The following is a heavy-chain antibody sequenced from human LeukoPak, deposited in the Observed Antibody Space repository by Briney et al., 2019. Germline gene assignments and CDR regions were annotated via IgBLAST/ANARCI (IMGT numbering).Heavy chain of an antibody. J-gene: IGHJ4*02. D-gene: IGHD3-3*01. V-gene: IGHV4-38-2*02. CDR1: GYSISSGYY. Sequence: SETLSLTCTVSGYSISSGYYWGWIRQPPGKGLEWIGSIYHSGSTYYNPSLKSRVTISVDTSKNQFSLKLSSVTAADTAVYYCARDDESGRTWYYFDYWGQGTLVTVSS. CDR2: IYHSGST. CDR3: ARDDESGRTWYYFDY.